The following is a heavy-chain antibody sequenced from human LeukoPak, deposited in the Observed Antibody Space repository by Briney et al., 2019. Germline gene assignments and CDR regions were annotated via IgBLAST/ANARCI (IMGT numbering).Heavy chain of an antibody. V-gene: IGHV3-9*01. CDR2: ISWNSGNI. CDR3: AKNMGRWLVTQTAEYFQN. Sequence: PGGSLRLSCAASGFTFEDYSMHWVRQAPGKGLEWVSGISWNSGNIGYADSVKGRFTISRDNSKNTLFLQMNSLRAADTAVYYCAKNMGRWLVTQTAEYFQNWGQGSLVTVSS. CDR1: GFTFEDYS. D-gene: IGHD6-19*01. J-gene: IGHJ1*01.